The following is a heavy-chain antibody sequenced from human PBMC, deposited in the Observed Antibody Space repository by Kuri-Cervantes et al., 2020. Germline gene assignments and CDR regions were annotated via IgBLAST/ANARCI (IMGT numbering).Heavy chain of an antibody. CDR3: ARGNTQFTWHFHY. CDR2: IYSGGST. J-gene: IGHJ4*02. Sequence: GGSLRLSCAASGFTVSSNYMSWVRQAPGKGLEWVSVIYSGGSTYYADSVKGRFTISRDNSKNTLYLQMNSLRAEDTAVYYCARGNTQFTWHFHYWGQGTLVTVSS. CDR1: GFTVSSNY. V-gene: IGHV3-66*01. D-gene: IGHD5-12*01.